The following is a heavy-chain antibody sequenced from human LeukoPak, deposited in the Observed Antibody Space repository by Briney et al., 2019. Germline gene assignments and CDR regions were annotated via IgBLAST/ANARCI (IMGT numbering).Heavy chain of an antibody. CDR2: ISSSSSAI. Sequence: GESLRLSCAASGFTFSSYSMNWVRQAPGKGLEWVSYISSSSSAIYYADSVKGRFTISRDNAKNSLYLQMNSLRDEDTAVYYCARDITMVRGITGYYYGMDVWGQGTTVTVSS. CDR1: GFTFSSYS. V-gene: IGHV3-48*02. CDR3: ARDITMVRGITGYYYGMDV. D-gene: IGHD3-10*01. J-gene: IGHJ6*02.